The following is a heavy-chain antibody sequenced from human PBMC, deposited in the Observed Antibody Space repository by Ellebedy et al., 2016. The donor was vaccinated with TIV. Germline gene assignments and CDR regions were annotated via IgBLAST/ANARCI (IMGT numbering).Heavy chain of an antibody. CDR2: IWYDGSKK. D-gene: IGHD3-10*01. V-gene: IGHV3-33*08. CDR3: ARDRITMVRGVIAHYYYYGMDV. J-gene: IGHJ6*02. CDR1: GFTFSRYG. Sequence: GESLKLSCAASGFTFSRYGMHWVRQAPGKGLEWVAVIWYDGSKKYYVDSVKGRFTISRDNSKNTLYLQMNSLRAEDTAVYYCARDRITMVRGVIAHYYYYGMDVWGQGTTVTVSS.